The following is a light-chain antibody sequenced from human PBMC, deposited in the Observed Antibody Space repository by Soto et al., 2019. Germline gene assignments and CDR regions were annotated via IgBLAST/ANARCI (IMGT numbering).Light chain of an antibody. J-gene: IGLJ2*01. CDR2: EVY. CDR3: SSYSGTNNLV. V-gene: IGLV2-8*01. Sequence: QSALTQPPSASGSPGQSVTISCTGTSSDVGGYNYVSWYQQHPGKAPKLMIHEVYKRPSGVPDRFSGSKSGYTASLTVSGFQAEDEADYYCSSYSGTNNLVFGGGTKLTVL. CDR1: SSDVGGYNY.